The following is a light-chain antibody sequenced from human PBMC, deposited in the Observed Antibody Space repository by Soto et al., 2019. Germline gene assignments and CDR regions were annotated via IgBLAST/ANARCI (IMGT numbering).Light chain of an antibody. CDR1: QRVSSRY. V-gene: IGKV3-20*01. Sequence: EIVLTLSPGTLSLSPGERATISCRASQRVSSRYFAWFQQRPGQVPRLLIFGSSSRAPGIPDRFSGSGSGTDFTLTISRLEPEDFGVYYCQQYYHSPRTFGQGSKVEIK. CDR2: GSS. J-gene: IGKJ1*01. CDR3: QQYYHSPRT.